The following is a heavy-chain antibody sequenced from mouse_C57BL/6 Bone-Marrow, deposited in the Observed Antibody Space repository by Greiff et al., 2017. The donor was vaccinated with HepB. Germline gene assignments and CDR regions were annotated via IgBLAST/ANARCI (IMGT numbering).Heavy chain of an antibody. CDR1: GYTFTSYW. J-gene: IGHJ4*01. V-gene: IGHV1-7*01. Sequence: QVQLKESGAELAKPGASVKLSCKASGYTFTSYWIHWVKQRPGQGLEWIGYIYPSSGNTKYNQKFKDKATLTADTSSSTACMQLSSLTYVDSAVYYCERCGSCYAMDYWGQGTSVTVSS. CDR3: ERCGSCYAMDY. CDR2: IYPSSGNT.